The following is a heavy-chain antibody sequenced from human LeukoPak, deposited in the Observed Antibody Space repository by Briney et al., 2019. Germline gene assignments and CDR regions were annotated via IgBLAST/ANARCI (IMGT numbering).Heavy chain of an antibody. CDR3: AKGVATTQGSYYGY. CDR2: ISGSGGST. J-gene: IGHJ4*02. D-gene: IGHD1-26*01. Sequence: GGSLRLSCAASGFTFSSYAMSWVRQAPGKGLEWVSAISGSGGSTYYADSVKGRFTISRDDSKNTLYLQMNSLRAEDTAVYYCAKGVATTQGSYYGYWGQGTLVTVSS. V-gene: IGHV3-23*01. CDR1: GFTFSSYA.